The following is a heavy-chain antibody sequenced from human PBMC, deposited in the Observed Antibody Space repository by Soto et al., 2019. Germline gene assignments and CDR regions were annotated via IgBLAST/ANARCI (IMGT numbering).Heavy chain of an antibody. D-gene: IGHD2-15*01. V-gene: IGHV3-23*01. Sequence: GESLKISCAASGFTFSSYAMSWVRQAPGKGLEWVSAISGSGGSTYYADSVKGRFTISRDNSKNTLYLQMNSLRAEDTAVYYCAKDLLGYCSGGSCYPGIWGQGTLVTVSS. J-gene: IGHJ4*02. CDR3: AKDLLGYCSGGSCYPGI. CDR1: GFTFSSYA. CDR2: ISGSGGST.